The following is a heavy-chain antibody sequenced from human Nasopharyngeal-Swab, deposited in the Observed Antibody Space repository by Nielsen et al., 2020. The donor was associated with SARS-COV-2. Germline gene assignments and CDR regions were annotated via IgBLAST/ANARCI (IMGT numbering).Heavy chain of an antibody. D-gene: IGHD1-26*01. CDR3: ARRGGGATRYAFGI. CDR1: GGSISSSSYY. CDR2: IYYSGST. V-gene: IGHV4-39*01. Sequence: SETLSLTCTVSGGSISSSSYYWGWIRQPPGKGLEWIGSIYYSGSTYYNPSLKSRVTISVDTSKNQFSLKLSSVTAADTAVYYCARRGGGATRYAFGIWGQGTMVTVSS. J-gene: IGHJ3*02.